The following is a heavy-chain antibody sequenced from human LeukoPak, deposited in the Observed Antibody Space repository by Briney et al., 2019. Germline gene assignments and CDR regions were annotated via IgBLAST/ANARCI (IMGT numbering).Heavy chain of an antibody. J-gene: IGHJ4*02. Sequence: GGSLRLSCAASGFTFSSYAMHWVRQAPGKGLEWVAVLSYDGSNKYYADSVKGRFTISRDNSKNTLYLQMNSLRAEDTAVYYCARDPTLVRHYFDYWGQGTLVTVSS. CDR3: ARDPTLVRHYFDY. CDR2: LSYDGSNK. V-gene: IGHV3-30*04. D-gene: IGHD6-13*01. CDR1: GFTFSSYA.